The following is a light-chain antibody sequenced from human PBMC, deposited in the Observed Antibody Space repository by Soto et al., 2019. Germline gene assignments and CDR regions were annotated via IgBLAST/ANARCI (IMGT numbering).Light chain of an antibody. J-gene: IGLJ7*01. Sequence: QSVLTQPPSASGTPGQRVTISCSGSSSNLGSYTLNWYQQVPGTAPKLLIYNNNERPSGVPDRFSVSKSGTSASLAISGLQSEDEAEYHCAAWDDSLNGWVFGGGTQPTVL. CDR2: NNN. CDR1: SSNLGSYT. CDR3: AAWDDSLNGWV. V-gene: IGLV1-44*01.